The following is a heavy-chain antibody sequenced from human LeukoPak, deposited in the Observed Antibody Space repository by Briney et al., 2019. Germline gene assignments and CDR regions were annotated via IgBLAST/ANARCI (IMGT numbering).Heavy chain of an antibody. J-gene: IGHJ5*02. CDR3: ASHWELVQGGPYNGFDP. Sequence: PGGSLRLSCAASGFTFSSYSMNWVRQAPGKGLEWVSSISTTSSYIYYADSVKGRFTISRDNAENSLYLQMNSLRADDTAVYYCASHWELVQGGPYNGFDPWGQGTLVTVSS. D-gene: IGHD6-6*01. CDR1: GFTFSSYS. CDR2: ISTTSSYI. V-gene: IGHV3-21*01.